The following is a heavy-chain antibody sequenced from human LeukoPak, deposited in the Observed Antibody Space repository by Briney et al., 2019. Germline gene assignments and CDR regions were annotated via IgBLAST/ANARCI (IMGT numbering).Heavy chain of an antibody. CDR3: ARDRDVPAIGMDV. Sequence: GGSLRLSCAASGFTFSSYTMNWVRQAPGKGLEWVSSINSSSSYMYYAASVKGRFTISRDNAKTSLYLQMNSLRAEDTAVYYCARDRDVPAIGMDVWGQGTTVTVSS. V-gene: IGHV3-21*06. CDR2: INSSSSYM. CDR1: GFTFSSYT. J-gene: IGHJ6*02.